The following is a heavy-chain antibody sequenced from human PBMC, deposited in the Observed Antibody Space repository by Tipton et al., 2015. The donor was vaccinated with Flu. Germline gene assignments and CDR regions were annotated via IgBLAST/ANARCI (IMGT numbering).Heavy chain of an antibody. V-gene: IGHV4-38-2*02. CDR2: IYHSGST. Sequence: TLSLTCSVSGYSISSGYYWGWIRQPPGKGLEWIGSIYHSGSTYFNPPLKSRATISLDTSNNQFSLKLSSVTAADTAVYYCARACGSGGNRWFDPWGQGALVTVSS. CDR3: ARACGSGGNRWFDP. J-gene: IGHJ5*02. CDR1: GYSISSGYY. D-gene: IGHD2-15*01.